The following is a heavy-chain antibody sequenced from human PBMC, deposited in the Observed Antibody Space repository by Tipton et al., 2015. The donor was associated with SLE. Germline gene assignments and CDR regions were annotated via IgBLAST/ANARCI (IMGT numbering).Heavy chain of an antibody. Sequence: LRLSCTVSGGSISSYYWSWIRQPPGKGLQWIGTIYHGVSTYYNPSLKSRVTISVDTSKNQFSLKLSSVTAADTAVYYCAISSPQVFRSFDYWGQGTLVTVSS. D-gene: IGHD6-6*01. CDR1: GGSISSYY. J-gene: IGHJ4*02. CDR2: IYHGVST. V-gene: IGHV4-59*04. CDR3: AISSPQVFRSFDY.